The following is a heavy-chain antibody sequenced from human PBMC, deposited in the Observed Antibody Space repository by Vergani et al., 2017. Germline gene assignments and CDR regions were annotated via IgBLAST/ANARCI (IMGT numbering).Heavy chain of an antibody. J-gene: IGHJ4*02. Sequence: QVQLQESGPGLVKPSQTLSLTCTVSGGSISSGGYYWSWIRQHPGKGLEWIGYIYYSGSTYYNPSLKSRVTISVDTSKNQFSLKLSSVTAADTAVYYCAREYCSGQVECLFDYWGEGTLVTVYS. CDR2: IYYSGST. V-gene: IGHV4-31*03. D-gene: IGHD2-15*01. CDR1: GGSISSGGYY. CDR3: AREYCSGQVECLFDY.